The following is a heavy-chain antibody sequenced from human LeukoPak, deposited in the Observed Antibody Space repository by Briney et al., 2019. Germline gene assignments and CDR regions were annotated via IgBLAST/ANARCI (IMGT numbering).Heavy chain of an antibody. CDR1: GYTFTGYY. D-gene: IGHD6-6*01. CDR2: INPNSGGT. V-gene: IGHV1-2*06. Sequence: ASVKVSCKASGYTFTGYYMHWVRQAPGQGLGWMGRINPNSGGTNYAQKFQGRVTMTRDTSISTAYMELSRLRSDDTAVYYCARDRASYSSSSEFDPWGQGTLVTVSS. J-gene: IGHJ5*02. CDR3: ARDRASYSSSSEFDP.